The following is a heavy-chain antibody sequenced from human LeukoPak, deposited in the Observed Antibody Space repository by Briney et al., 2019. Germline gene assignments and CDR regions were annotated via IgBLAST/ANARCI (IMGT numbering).Heavy chain of an antibody. CDR1: RSTLDNYS. CDR3: AKGLGRIATGVDY. Sequence: EMSLRQCRPAPRSTLDNYSLHFDQQATRKRLHSDSGISWNSGSIGYADSVKSRFTISRDNAKNSLYLQMNSLRAEDTALYYCAKGLGRIATGVDYWGQGTLVTVSS. V-gene: IGHV3-9*01. J-gene: IGHJ4*02. D-gene: IGHD6-25*01. CDR2: ISWNSGSI.